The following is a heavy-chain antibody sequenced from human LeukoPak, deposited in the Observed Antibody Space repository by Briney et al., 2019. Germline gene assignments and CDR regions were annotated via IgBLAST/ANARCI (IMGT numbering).Heavy chain of an antibody. D-gene: IGHD1-14*01. Sequence: GASVKVSCKASGYTFTSYDINWVRQATGQGLEWMGWMNPNSGNTGYAQKFQGRVTMTRDASASTAYMELSSLRSEDMAVYYCARGQRTGRDYNWFDPWGQGTLVTVSS. CDR2: MNPNSGNT. CDR3: ARGQRTGRDYNWFDP. CDR1: GYTFTSYD. J-gene: IGHJ5*02. V-gene: IGHV1-8*01.